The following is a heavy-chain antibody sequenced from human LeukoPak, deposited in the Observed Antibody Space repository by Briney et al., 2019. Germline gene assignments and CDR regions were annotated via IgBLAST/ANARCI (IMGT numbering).Heavy chain of an antibody. CDR2: ISGSGGST. J-gene: IGHJ4*02. CDR1: GFTFSSYA. V-gene: IGHV3-23*01. D-gene: IGHD2-15*01. Sequence: GGSLRLSCAASGFTFSSYAMSWVRQVPGKGLEWVSGISGSGGSTDYADSVKGRFTISRDNSKNTLYLQMNNLRAEDTAVYYCAKNPGGYCSGGSCYYYSDYWGQGTLVTVSS. CDR3: AKNPGGYCSGGSCYYYSDY.